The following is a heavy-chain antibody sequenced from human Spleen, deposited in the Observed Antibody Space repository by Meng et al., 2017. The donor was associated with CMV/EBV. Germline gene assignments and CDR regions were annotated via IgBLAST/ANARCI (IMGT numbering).Heavy chain of an antibody. CDR1: GFTVSSNY. Sequence: GGSLRLSCAASGFTVSSNYMNWVRQAPGKGLEWVANIRFDGTNKYHADSVKGRFTISRDNSKNTLYLQMNSLRAEDTAVYYCAKRGDSSGTYAMDVWGQGTTVTVSS. CDR3: AKRGDSSGTYAMDV. CDR2: IRFDGTNK. V-gene: IGHV3-30*02. J-gene: IGHJ6*02. D-gene: IGHD3-22*01.